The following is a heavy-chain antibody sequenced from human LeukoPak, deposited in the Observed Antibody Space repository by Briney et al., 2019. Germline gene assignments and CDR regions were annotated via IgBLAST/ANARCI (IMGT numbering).Heavy chain of an antibody. CDR2: INPSGGST. D-gene: IGHD5-24*01. CDR3: ARAFQNSEMATIV. Sequence: ASVKVSCKASGYTFTSYYMHWVRQAPGQGLEWMGIINPSGGSTSYVQKFQGRVTMTRDTSISTAYMELSRLRSDDTAVYYCARAFQNSEMATIVWGQGTLVTVSS. J-gene: IGHJ4*02. CDR1: GYTFTSYY. V-gene: IGHV1-46*01.